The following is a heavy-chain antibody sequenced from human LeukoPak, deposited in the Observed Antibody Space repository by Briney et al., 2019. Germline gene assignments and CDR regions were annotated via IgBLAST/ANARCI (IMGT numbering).Heavy chain of an antibody. J-gene: IGHJ4*02. Sequence: GGSLRLSCAASGFTFSHYGMRWVRQAPGKGLEWVAVISADGKSDYAESVKGRFTISRDNSKNTLYLQMNSLRAEDTAVYYCAKPPHFSDVEMATPFDYWGQGTLVTVSS. D-gene: IGHD5-24*01. CDR1: GFTFSHYG. CDR2: ISADGKS. CDR3: AKPPHFSDVEMATPFDY. V-gene: IGHV3-30*18.